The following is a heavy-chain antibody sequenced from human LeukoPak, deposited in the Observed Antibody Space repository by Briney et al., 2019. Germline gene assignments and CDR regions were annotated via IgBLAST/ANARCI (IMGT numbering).Heavy chain of an antibody. CDR3: TTDRVDILTGDYYFDY. J-gene: IGHJ4*02. CDR2: MKTKTDGGTT. CDR1: GFSFSNAW. V-gene: IGHV3-15*01. Sequence: KTGGSLRLSCAASGFSFSNAWMSWVRQAPGKGLEWVGRMKTKTDGGTTDYAAPVKGRFTISRDDSKNTLYLQMNSLKTEDTAVYYCTTDRVDILTGDYYFDYWGQGTLVTVSS. D-gene: IGHD3-9*01.